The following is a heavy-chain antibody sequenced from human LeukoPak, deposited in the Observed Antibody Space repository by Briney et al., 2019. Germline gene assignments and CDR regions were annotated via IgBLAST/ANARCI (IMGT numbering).Heavy chain of an antibody. V-gene: IGHV3-48*03. CDR1: GFTFTSYE. Sequence: GGSLRLSCAASGFTFTSYEMNWVRQAPGKGLEWVSYISSTSININYADSVKGRFTISRDNAKNSLSLQMNSLRAEDTAIYYCARGAYFQFDSWGQGTLVTVSS. D-gene: IGHD2/OR15-2a*01. J-gene: IGHJ4*02. CDR2: ISSTSINI. CDR3: ARGAYFQFDS.